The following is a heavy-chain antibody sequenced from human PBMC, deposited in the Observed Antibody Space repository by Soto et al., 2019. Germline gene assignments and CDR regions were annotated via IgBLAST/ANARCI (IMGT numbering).Heavy chain of an antibody. J-gene: IGHJ4*02. V-gene: IGHV3-30-3*01. D-gene: IGHD3-10*01. CDR2: ISYDGSNK. CDR1: GFTFSSYA. CDR3: ARAPDLWFGELSV. Sequence: PGGSLILSCAASGFTFSSYAMHWVRQAPGKGLEWVAVISYDGSNKYYADSVKGRFTISRDNSKNTLYLQMNSLRAEDTAVYYCARAPDLWFGELSVWGQGTLVTVSS.